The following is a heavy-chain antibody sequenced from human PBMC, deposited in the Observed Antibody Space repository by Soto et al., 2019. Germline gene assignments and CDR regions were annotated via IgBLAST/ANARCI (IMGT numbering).Heavy chain of an antibody. D-gene: IGHD3-10*01. CDR2: INHSGST. Sequence: SETLSLTCAVYGGSFSGYYWSWIRQPPGKGLEWIGEINHSGSTNYNPSLKSRVTISVDTSKNQFSLKLSSVTAADTAVYYCARGVAYYYGSGSDYWGQGTLVTVSS. V-gene: IGHV4-34*01. CDR3: ARGVAYYYGSGSDY. CDR1: GGSFSGYY. J-gene: IGHJ4*02.